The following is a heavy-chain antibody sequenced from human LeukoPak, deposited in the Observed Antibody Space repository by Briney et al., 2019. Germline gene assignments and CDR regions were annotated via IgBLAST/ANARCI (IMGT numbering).Heavy chain of an antibody. CDR1: GGSISSYY. Sequence: PSETLSLTCTVSGGSISSYYWSWIRQPPGKGLEWIGYIYYSGSTNYNPSLKSRVTISVDTSKNQFSLKLSSVTAADTAVYYCARWVLGSLFYWGQGTLVTVSS. J-gene: IGHJ4*02. CDR3: ARWVLGSLFY. D-gene: IGHD2-2*03. V-gene: IGHV4-59*01. CDR2: IYYSGST.